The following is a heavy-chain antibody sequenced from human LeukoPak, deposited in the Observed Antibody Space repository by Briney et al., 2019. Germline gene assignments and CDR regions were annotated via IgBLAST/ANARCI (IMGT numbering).Heavy chain of an antibody. Sequence: PSETLSLTCGVNGDSFKGYYWSWIRQPPGKGLEWIGEINYSGSTTYKPSLKTRVTTSLDTSKKQFSLKLKSVTAADTAVYFCARGRFVGYSYGSYSWFDPWGQGTLVIVSS. CDR2: INYSGST. CDR3: ARGRFVGYSYGSYSWFDP. D-gene: IGHD5-18*01. CDR1: GDSFKGYY. J-gene: IGHJ5*02. V-gene: IGHV4-34*01.